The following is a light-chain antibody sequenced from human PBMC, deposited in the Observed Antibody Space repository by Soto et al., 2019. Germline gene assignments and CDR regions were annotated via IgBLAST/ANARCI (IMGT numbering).Light chain of an antibody. J-gene: IGLJ2*01. CDR3: SSNGGSYSDEV. V-gene: IGLV2-8*01. CDR2: EVT. CDR1: SSDIGGNNY. Sequence: QSALTQPPSASGSPGQSVTISCTGTSSDIGGNNYVSWYQQHPGKAPKLMIYEVTKRPSGVPDRFSGSMSGNTASLTVSGLQAEDEADYYCSSNGGSYSDEVFGGGTKLTVL.